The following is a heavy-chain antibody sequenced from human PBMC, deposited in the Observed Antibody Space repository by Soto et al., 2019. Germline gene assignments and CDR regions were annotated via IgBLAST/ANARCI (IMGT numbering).Heavy chain of an antibody. D-gene: IGHD6-19*01. V-gene: IGHV3-23*01. Sequence: EVPLLESGGGLVQPGGSLRLSCAASGFTFSSYAMSWVRQAPGKGLEWVSAISGSGGSTYYADSVKGRFTISRDNSKTTLYLEMNSLRAEDTAVYYCAKGSSGWYERFDYWGQGTLVTVSS. J-gene: IGHJ4*02. CDR3: AKGSSGWYERFDY. CDR1: GFTFSSYA. CDR2: ISGSGGST.